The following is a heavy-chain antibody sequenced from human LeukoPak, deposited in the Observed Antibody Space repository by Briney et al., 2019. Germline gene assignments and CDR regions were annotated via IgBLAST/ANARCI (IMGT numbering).Heavy chain of an antibody. CDR3: AKELTIFDYFDY. Sequence: GGSLRLSCAASGFTFSDYYMSWIRQAPGKGLEWVSYIGGSGATIYYADSVKGRFTISRDNAKNSLYLQMNSLRAEDTAVYYCAKELTIFDYFDYWGQGTLVTVSS. V-gene: IGHV3-11*01. CDR1: GFTFSDYY. J-gene: IGHJ4*02. CDR2: IGGSGATI. D-gene: IGHD3-3*01.